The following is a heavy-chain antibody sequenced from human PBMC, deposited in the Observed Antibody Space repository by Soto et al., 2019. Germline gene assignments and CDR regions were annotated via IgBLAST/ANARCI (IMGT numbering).Heavy chain of an antibody. D-gene: IGHD6-13*01. V-gene: IGHV3-9*01. CDR1: GFTFDDYA. J-gene: IGHJ4*02. CDR2: ISWNSGSI. Sequence: EVQLVESGGGLVQPGRSLRLSCAASGFTFDDYAMHWVRQAPGKGLEWVSGISWNSGSIGYADSVKGRFTISRDNAKNSLYLQMNSLRAEDTALYYCAKDIVGAAAGTVFDYWGQGTLVTVSS. CDR3: AKDIVGAAAGTVFDY.